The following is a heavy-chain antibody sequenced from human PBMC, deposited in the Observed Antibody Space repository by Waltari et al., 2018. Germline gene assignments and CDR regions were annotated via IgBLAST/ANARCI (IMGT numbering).Heavy chain of an antibody. J-gene: IGHJ3*02. CDR1: GGPISSSNYY. V-gene: IGHV4-39*01. CDR2: MSYSGNT. CDR3: VRQGPGGRAYDI. Sequence: QLQLQESGPGLVKPSETLSLTCTVSGGPISSSNYYWGWLRRPPGKGLEWIGSMSYSGNTYYNPSLKSRVSIFVDTSKNQFSLNLNLTSVTAADTAVYFCVRQGPGGRAYDIWGQGTLLTVSS.